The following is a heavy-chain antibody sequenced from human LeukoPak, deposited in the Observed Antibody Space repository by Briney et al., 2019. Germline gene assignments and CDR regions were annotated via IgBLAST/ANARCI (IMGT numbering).Heavy chain of an antibody. V-gene: IGHV3-48*01. CDR1: GFTFSSYS. CDR2: ISSSSSTI. J-gene: IGHJ4*02. D-gene: IGHD3-9*01. Sequence: GGSLRLSCAASGFTFSSYSMNWVRQAPGKGLEWVSYISSSSSTIYYADSVKGRFTISRDNAKNSLYLQMNSLRAEDTAVYYCARHDPYYDILTGYQTPYYFDYWGQGTLVTVSS. CDR3: ARHDPYYDILTGYQTPYYFDY.